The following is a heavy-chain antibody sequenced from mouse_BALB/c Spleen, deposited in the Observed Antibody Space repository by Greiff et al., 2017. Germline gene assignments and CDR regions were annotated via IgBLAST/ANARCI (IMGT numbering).Heavy chain of an antibody. CDR2: ISSGSSTI. J-gene: IGHJ3*01. Sequence: DVKLVESGGGLVQPGGSRKLSCAASGFTFSSFGMHWVRQAPEKGLEWVAYISSGSSTIYYADTVKGRFTISRDNPKKTLFLQMTSIRSEDTAMYYCARRSRSAWFAYWGQGTLVTVSA. CDR1: GFTFSSFG. CDR3: ARRSRSAWFAY. V-gene: IGHV5-17*02.